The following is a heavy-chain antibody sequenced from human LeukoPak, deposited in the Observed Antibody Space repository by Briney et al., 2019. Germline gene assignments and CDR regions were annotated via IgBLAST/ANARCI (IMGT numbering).Heavy chain of an antibody. J-gene: IGHJ4*02. Sequence: ASVKVSCKASGYTFTSYGISWVRQAPGQGLEWMGRISAYNGNSNYAQKLQGRVTMTTDTSTSTAYMELRSLRSDDTAVYYCARDPPVYCSGGSCYGDYWGQGTLVTVSS. CDR3: ARDPPVYCSGGSCYGDY. D-gene: IGHD2-15*01. V-gene: IGHV1-18*01. CDR2: ISAYNGNS. CDR1: GYTFTSYG.